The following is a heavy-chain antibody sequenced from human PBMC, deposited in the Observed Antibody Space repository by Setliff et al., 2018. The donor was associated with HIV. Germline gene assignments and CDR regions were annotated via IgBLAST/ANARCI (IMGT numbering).Heavy chain of an antibody. CDR1: GYTFTNYY. V-gene: IGHV1-69*13. CDR2: FIPMFVIT. Sequence: GASVKVSCQASGYTFTNYYMHWVRQAPGQGLEWMGGFIPMFVITQYAPKFQGSVTITADESTSTVYMELNSLRSEDTAVYYCARQKASEYSSSFWFDPWGQGTLVTVSS. D-gene: IGHD6-6*01. J-gene: IGHJ5*02. CDR3: ARQKASEYSSSFWFDP.